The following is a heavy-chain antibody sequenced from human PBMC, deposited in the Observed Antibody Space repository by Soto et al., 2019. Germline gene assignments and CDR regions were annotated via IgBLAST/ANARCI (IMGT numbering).Heavy chain of an antibody. D-gene: IGHD2-2*01. Sequence: ASVKVSCKASGYTFTSYGISWVRQAPGQGLEWMGWISAYNGNTNYAQKLQGRVTMTKDTSTSTAYMELRSLRSDDTAVYYCARDRASQYQLLSTTTLNWFDPWGQGTLVTVSS. CDR1: GYTFTSYG. CDR3: ARDRASQYQLLSTTTLNWFDP. J-gene: IGHJ5*02. V-gene: IGHV1-18*01. CDR2: ISAYNGNT.